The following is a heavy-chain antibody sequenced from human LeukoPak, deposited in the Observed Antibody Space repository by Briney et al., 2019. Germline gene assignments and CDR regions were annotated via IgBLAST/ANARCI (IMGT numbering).Heavy chain of an antibody. D-gene: IGHD1-14*01. J-gene: IGHJ6*04. V-gene: IGHV3-48*01. Sequence: GSLRLSCAASGFTFSSYSMNWVRQAPGKGLEWVSYISGSSSTIYYADSVKGRFTISRDYAKNSLYLQMNSLRVEDTAVYYCAGGYPGGVWGRGTTVSVSS. CDR1: GFTFSSYS. CDR2: ISGSSSTI. CDR3: AGGYPGGV.